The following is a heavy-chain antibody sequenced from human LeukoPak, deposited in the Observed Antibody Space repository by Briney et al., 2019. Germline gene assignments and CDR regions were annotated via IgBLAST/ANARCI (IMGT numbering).Heavy chain of an antibody. J-gene: IGHJ4*02. Sequence: SETLSLTCTVSGGSISSSSYYWGWIRQPPGKGLEWIGSIYYSGSTYYNPSLKSRVTISVDTSKNQFSLKLSSVTAADTAVYYCVRSCMGVYCSSTTENDYWGQGTLVTVSS. D-gene: IGHD2-2*01. CDR2: IYYSGST. CDR3: VRSCMGVYCSSTTENDY. CDR1: GGSISSSSYY. V-gene: IGHV4-39*01.